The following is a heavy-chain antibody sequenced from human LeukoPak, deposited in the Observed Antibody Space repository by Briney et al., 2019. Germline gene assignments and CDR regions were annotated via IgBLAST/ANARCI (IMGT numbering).Heavy chain of an antibody. CDR1: GFTFSSYW. Sequence: GGSLRLSWAASGFTFSSYWMHWVRQAPGDGLVWVSHISGEGSRTSYADAVKGRFTISRDNAKNTLYLQMNSLRDEDTAVYYCARDRGYCIDCWGQGSLVTVCS. CDR3: ARDRGYCIDC. CDR2: ISGEGSRT. D-gene: IGHD2-15*01. J-gene: IGHJ4*02. V-gene: IGHV3-74*01.